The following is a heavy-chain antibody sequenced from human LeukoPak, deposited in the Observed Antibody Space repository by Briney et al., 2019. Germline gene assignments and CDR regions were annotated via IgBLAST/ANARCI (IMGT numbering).Heavy chain of an antibody. CDR2: ISWNSGSI. J-gene: IGHJ6*02. Sequence: PGRSLRLSRAASGFTFDDYAMHWVRQAPGKGLEWVSGISWNSGSIGYADSVKGRFTISRDNAKNTLYMKMNSLRAEDTAVYYCAREEYGMDVWGQGTTVTVSS. CDR3: AREEYGMDV. V-gene: IGHV3-9*01. CDR1: GFTFDDYA.